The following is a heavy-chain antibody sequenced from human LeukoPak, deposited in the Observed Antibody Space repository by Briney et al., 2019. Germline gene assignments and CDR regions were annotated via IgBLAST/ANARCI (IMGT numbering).Heavy chain of an antibody. V-gene: IGHV5-51*01. CDR3: AIHLAGDGYNSVSYYYYYMDV. CDR2: IYPGGSDT. D-gene: IGHD5-24*01. J-gene: IGHJ6*03. Sequence: GESLKISCKGSGYSFTRYWIGWVRQMPGKGLEWMGIIYPGGSDTRYSPSFQGQVTISADKSISTAYLQWSSLKASDTAMYYCAIHLAGDGYNSVSYYYYYMDVWGKGTTVTVSS. CDR1: GYSFTRYW.